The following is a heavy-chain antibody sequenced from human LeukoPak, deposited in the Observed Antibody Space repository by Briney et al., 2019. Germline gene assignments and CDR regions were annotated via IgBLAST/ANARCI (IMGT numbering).Heavy chain of an antibody. J-gene: IGHJ3*02. CDR3: ARDPVVAATQRPNFDI. CDR2: IIPIFGTA. D-gene: IGHD2-15*01. V-gene: IGHV1-69*05. Sequence: SVKVSCKASGGTFSSYAISWVRQAPGQGLEWMGRIIPIFGTANYAQKFQGRVTITTDESTSKAYMELSSLRSEDTAVYYCARDPVVAATQRPNFDIWGQGTMVTVSS. CDR1: GGTFSSYA.